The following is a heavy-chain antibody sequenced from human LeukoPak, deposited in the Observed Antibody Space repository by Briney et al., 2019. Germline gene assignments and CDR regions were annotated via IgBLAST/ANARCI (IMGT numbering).Heavy chain of an antibody. CDR3: ALTGIVGATSLDY. V-gene: IGHV1-69*05. D-gene: IGHD1-26*01. CDR2: IIPIFGTA. CDR1: GGTFSSYA. Sequence: ASVKVSCKASGGTFSSYAISWVRQAPGQGLEWMGRIIPIFGTANYAQKFQGRVTITTDESTSTAYMELSSLRSEDTAVYYCALTGIVGATSLDYWGQGTLVTVSS. J-gene: IGHJ4*02.